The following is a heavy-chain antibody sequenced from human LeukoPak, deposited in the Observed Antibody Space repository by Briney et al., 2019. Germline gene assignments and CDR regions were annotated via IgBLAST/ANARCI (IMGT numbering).Heavy chain of an antibody. Sequence: GGSLRLSCAASGFTVSSNYMSWVRQAPGKGLEWVSVIYSGGSTYYADSVKGRFSISRDDSKNTLFLQMNSLRAEDTAVYYCARGCSSPRCYIEYWGQGTLVTVSS. CDR2: IYSGGST. CDR1: GFTVSSNY. J-gene: IGHJ4*02. CDR3: ARGCSSPRCYIEY. V-gene: IGHV3-53*01. D-gene: IGHD2-2*02.